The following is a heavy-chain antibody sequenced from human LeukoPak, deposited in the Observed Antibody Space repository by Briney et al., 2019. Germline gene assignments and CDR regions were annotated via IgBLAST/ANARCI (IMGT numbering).Heavy chain of an antibody. CDR3: ATNYLASHDY. CDR2: IIGSGGST. V-gene: IGHV3-23*01. CDR1: GFTFSSYA. D-gene: IGHD5-12*01. J-gene: IGHJ4*02. Sequence: PGGSLRLSCAASGFTFSSYAMSWVRQAPGKGLEWVSAIIGSGGSTYYADSVKGRFTISRDNSKNTLYLQMNSLRAEDTAVYYCATNYLASHDYWGQGTLVTVSS.